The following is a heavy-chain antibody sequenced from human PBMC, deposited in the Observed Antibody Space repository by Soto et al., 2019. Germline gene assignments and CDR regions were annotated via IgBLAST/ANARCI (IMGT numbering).Heavy chain of an antibody. D-gene: IGHD3-3*01. J-gene: IGHJ4*02. CDR1: GFTFSTYG. CDR3: VRVFATFYFVL. V-gene: IGHV3-33*01. CDR2: IWSDGTNK. Sequence: GGSLRLSCAASGFTFSTYGMHWVRQAPGKGLEWVALIWSDGTNKYYADSVKGRFTISRDNSKKTLYLQMNSLRAEDTAVYYCVRVFATFYFVLWGQGNMVTVSS.